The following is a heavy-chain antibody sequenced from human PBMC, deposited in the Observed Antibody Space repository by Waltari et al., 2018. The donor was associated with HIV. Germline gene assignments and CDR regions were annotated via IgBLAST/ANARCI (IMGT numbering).Heavy chain of an antibody. CDR1: TGYITQSYY. J-gene: IGHJ4*02. Sequence: QLQLQESGPALVKPSATLPLTCTVSTGYITQSYYWGWVRQSPGTGLEWIGTFYSNGVIHCTPSLESRVTMSVDTSKNQFSLTLTSVTAADTALYFCATLRTVTGTIDDWGQGILVTVSS. V-gene: IGHV4-39*01. CDR3: ATLRTVTGTIDD. CDR2: FYSNGVI. D-gene: IGHD4-17*01.